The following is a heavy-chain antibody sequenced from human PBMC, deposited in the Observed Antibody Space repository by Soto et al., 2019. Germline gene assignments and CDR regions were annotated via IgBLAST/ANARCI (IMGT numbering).Heavy chain of an antibody. V-gene: IGHV3-23*01. J-gene: IGHJ4*02. CDR3: AKVSRGIGVVPAAVN. CDR1: GHTFHNYA. D-gene: IGHD2-2*01. Sequence: EVQLLESGGGLEQPGGSLRLSCVGSGHTFHNYAMTWVRQAPGKGLEWVSGISGSGGSTYYADSVRGRFTISRDDSKNTLYLQMNSLRGADTAVYYCAKVSRGIGVVPAAVNWGQGTLVTVSS. CDR2: ISGSGGST.